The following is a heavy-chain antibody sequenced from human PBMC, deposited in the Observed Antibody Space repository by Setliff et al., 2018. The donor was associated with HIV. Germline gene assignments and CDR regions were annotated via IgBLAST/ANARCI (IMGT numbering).Heavy chain of an antibody. CDR3: AAGLWFGEFSLWQYWHFDL. V-gene: IGHV4-38-2*02. D-gene: IGHD3-10*01. CDR2: IYYSGRT. CDR1: GYSISSGYY. Sequence: SETLSLTCTVSGYSISSGYYWGWIRQPPGKGLEWIGSIYYSGRTYYNPSLKSRVTISLDTSKNQFSLKLSSATAADTAVYYCAAGLWFGEFSLWQYWHFDLWGRGTLVTV. J-gene: IGHJ2*01.